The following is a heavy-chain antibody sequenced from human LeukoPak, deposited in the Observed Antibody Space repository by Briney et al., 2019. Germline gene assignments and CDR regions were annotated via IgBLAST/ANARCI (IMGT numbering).Heavy chain of an antibody. CDR1: GFTFSSYA. Sequence: GGSLRLSCAASGFTFSSYAMSWVRQAPGKGLEWVSAISGSGGSTYYADSVKGRFTISRDNSKNTLYLQMNSLRAGDTAVYYCAKGDAYSKGGYFDYWGQGTLVTVSS. CDR2: ISGSGGST. D-gene: IGHD4-11*01. CDR3: AKGDAYSKGGYFDY. J-gene: IGHJ4*02. V-gene: IGHV3-23*01.